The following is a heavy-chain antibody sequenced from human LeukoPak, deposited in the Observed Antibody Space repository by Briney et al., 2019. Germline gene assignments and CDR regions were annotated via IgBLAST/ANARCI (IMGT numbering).Heavy chain of an antibody. Sequence: PGGSLRLSCAASGFTFSSYWMSGVRQAPGKGVEGVANINQDGSEKYYVDSVKGRFTISRDNAKNSLYLQMNSLRAEDTAVYYCARASSYGMDVWGQGTTVTVSS. CDR2: INQDGSEK. V-gene: IGHV3-7*05. CDR3: ARASSYGMDV. J-gene: IGHJ6*02. CDR1: GFTFSSYW.